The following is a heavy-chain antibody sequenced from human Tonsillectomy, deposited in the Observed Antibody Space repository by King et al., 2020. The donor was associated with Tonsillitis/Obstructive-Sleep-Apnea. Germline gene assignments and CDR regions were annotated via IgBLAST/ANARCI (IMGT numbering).Heavy chain of an antibody. Sequence: VQLQQWGAGLLKPSETLSLTCAVYGGSFSGYYWSWIRQPPGKGLEWIGEINHSGSTSYNPSLKSRVTMSVDTSKNQFSLKLSSMTAADTAVYYCARDDRAYYHMDVWGTGTTVTVSS. J-gene: IGHJ6*03. D-gene: IGHD1-1*01. CDR3: ARDDRAYYHMDV. CDR1: GGSFSGYY. V-gene: IGHV4-34*01. CDR2: INHSGST.